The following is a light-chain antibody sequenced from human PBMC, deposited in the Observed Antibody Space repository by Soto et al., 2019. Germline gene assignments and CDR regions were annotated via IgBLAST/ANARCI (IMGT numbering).Light chain of an antibody. CDR1: QSISCW. J-gene: IGKJ1*01. CDR2: DAS. CDR3: QQYSSYSLT. Sequence: DIQMTQSPSTLSASVGDRVTITCRASQSISCWLAWYQQKPGKAPKLLIYDASSLESGVPSRFSGSGSGTEFTLTISSLQPDDVATYYCQQYSSYSLTFGQGTKVEIK. V-gene: IGKV1-5*01.